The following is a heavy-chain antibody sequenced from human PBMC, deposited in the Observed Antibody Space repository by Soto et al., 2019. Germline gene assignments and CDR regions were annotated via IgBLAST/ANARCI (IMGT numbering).Heavy chain of an antibody. CDR3: ARGRGYSYGYFFDY. Sequence: SETLSLTCAVYGGSFSGYYWSWIRQPPGKGLEWIGEINHSGSTNYNPSLKSRVTISVDTSKNQFSLKLSSVTAADTAVYYCARGRGYSYGYFFDYWGQGTLVTVSS. J-gene: IGHJ4*02. V-gene: IGHV4-34*01. CDR2: INHSGST. D-gene: IGHD5-18*01. CDR1: GGSFSGYY.